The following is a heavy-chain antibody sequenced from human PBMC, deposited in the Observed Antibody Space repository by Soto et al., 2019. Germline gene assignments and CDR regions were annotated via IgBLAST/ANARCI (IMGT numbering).Heavy chain of an antibody. Sequence: QGQLQESGPGLVKPWETLSLPCPASVGSLRNYSWGWIGQPPGKGLEWIGFIYYSGSTNYNPSLKSRVTMSIDTSKNQFSLKLSSVTAADTAVYYCARGDRRGGFDVWGQGTMVTVSS. CDR1: VGSLRNYS. CDR3: ARGDRRGGFDV. CDR2: IYYSGST. J-gene: IGHJ3*01. V-gene: IGHV4-59*01.